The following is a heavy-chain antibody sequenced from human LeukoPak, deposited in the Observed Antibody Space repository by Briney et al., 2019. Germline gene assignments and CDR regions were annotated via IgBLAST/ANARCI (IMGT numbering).Heavy chain of an antibody. CDR3: ARKNYGSNRWFDP. V-gene: IGHV1-8*02. J-gene: IGHJ5*02. CDR2: MNPNSGNT. D-gene: IGHD4/OR15-4a*01. CDR1: GYTFTSYG. Sequence: GASVKVSCKASGYTFTSYGISWVRQAPGQGLEWMGWMNPNSGNTGYAQKFQGRVTMTRNTSISTAYMELSSLRSEDTAVYYCARKNYGSNRWFDPWGQGTLVTVSS.